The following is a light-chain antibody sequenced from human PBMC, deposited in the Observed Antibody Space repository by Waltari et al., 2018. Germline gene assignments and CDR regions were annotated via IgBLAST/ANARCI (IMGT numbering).Light chain of an antibody. V-gene: IGKV1-33*01. J-gene: IGKJ2*01. Sequence: DIQMTQSPSSLSTSVGDRVTITCQASQGINKYLNWYQQKPGKPPKLLIYDSSTLERGVPSRFSGSGSGTDFTFAITSLQPEDAATYYCQHFDNLLFTFGQGTKLEI. CDR1: QGINKY. CDR2: DSS. CDR3: QHFDNLLFT.